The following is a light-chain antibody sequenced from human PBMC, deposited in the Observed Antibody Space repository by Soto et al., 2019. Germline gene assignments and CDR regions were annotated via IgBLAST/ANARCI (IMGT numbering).Light chain of an antibody. CDR1: QSVSSSY. Sequence: EIVLTQSPGTLSLSPGERATLSCGASQSVSSSYLAWYQQKPGQAPRLLIYGASSRATGIPDRFSGSGSGPDFTLTISSLEPEDFAVYYCQQYGSSPPYTFGQGTKLEIK. CDR3: QQYGSSPPYT. J-gene: IGKJ2*01. CDR2: GAS. V-gene: IGKV3-20*01.